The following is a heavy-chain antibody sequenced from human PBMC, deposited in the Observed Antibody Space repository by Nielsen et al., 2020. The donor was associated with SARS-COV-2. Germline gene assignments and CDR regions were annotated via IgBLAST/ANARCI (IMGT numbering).Heavy chain of an antibody. J-gene: IGHJ5*02. CDR2: ISAYNGNT. Sequence: ASVKVSCKASGYTFTSYGISWVRQAPGQGLEWMGWISAYNGNTNYAQKLQGRVTMTTDTSTSTAYMELRSLRSDDTAVYYCARVRWDRVLNWFDPWGQGTLVTVSS. CDR1: GYTFTSYG. CDR3: ARVRWDRVLNWFDP. V-gene: IGHV1-18*01. D-gene: IGHD1-26*01.